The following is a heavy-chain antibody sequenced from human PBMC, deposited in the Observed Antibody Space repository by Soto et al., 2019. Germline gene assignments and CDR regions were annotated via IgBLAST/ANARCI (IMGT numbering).Heavy chain of an antibody. CDR1: GFTLSRYT. Sequence: AGGSLRLSCGVSGFTLSRYTMHWVRQAPGKGLEWVALILSDGSAKYYADSVKGRFTISGDDSLYLEMTSLRGEDTAVYYCARGGYCSGGSCLDGMDVWGQGTTVTVSS. CDR3: ARGGYCSGGSCLDGMDV. J-gene: IGHJ6*02. V-gene: IGHV3-30-3*01. D-gene: IGHD2-15*01. CDR2: ILSDGSAK.